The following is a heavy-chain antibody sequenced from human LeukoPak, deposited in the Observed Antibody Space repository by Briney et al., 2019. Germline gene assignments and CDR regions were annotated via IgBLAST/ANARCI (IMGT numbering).Heavy chain of an antibody. CDR2: IRADAVTT. V-gene: IGHV3-23*01. CDR3: VKDDGWVQYAN. CDR1: GFIFSHHG. D-gene: IGHD5-24*01. Sequence: GGSLRLSCATSGFIFSHHGMDWVRQAPGKGLEWVSGIRADAVTTYYADSVKGRFIISRDNSKNTVYLQMNSLSAEDAAVYYCVKDDGWVQYANWGQGTLVTVSS. J-gene: IGHJ4*02.